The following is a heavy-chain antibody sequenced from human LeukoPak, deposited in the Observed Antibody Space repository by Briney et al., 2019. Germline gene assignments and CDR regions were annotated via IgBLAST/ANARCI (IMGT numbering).Heavy chain of an antibody. CDR3: TRRIYCSGGSCYSGYYYGMDV. D-gene: IGHD2-15*01. Sequence: QTGGSLRLSCAASGFIFSSYWMSWVRQAPGKGLEWVANIKQDGSEKYYVDSVKGRFTISRDNAKNSLYLQMNSLRAEDTAVYYCTRRIYCSGGSCYSGYYYGMDVWGQGTTVTVSS. J-gene: IGHJ6*02. V-gene: IGHV3-7*01. CDR2: IKQDGSEK. CDR1: GFIFSSYW.